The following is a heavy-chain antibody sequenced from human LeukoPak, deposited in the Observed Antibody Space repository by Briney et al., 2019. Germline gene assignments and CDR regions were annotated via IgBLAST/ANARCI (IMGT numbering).Heavy chain of an antibody. CDR3: AGDGEKRWLQYTFDY. Sequence: GGSLRLSCAASGFTFSSYAMRCVRQAPGKGLEWVAVISYDGSNKYYADSVKGRFTISRDNSKNTLYLQMNSLRAEDTAVYYCAGDGEKRWLQYTFDYWGQGTLVTVSS. CDR2: ISYDGSNK. V-gene: IGHV3-30-3*01. CDR1: GFTFSSYA. D-gene: IGHD5-24*01. J-gene: IGHJ4*02.